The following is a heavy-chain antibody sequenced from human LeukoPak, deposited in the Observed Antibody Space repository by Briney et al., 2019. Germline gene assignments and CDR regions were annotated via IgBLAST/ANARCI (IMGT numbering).Heavy chain of an antibody. CDR2: IYYSGST. J-gene: IGHJ4*02. V-gene: IGHV4-59*01. D-gene: IGHD5-24*01. Sequence: SETLSLTCTVSGGYISSYYWSWIRQPPGKVLEWIGYIYYSGSTNYNPSLKSRVTISVDTSKNQFSLKLSSVTAADTAVYYCARYAWLQFRSFDYWGQGTLVTVSS. CDR3: ARYAWLQFRSFDY. CDR1: GGYISSYY.